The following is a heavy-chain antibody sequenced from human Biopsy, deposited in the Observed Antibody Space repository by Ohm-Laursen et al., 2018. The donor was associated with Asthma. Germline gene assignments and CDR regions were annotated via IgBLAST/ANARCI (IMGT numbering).Heavy chain of an antibody. CDR2: IWYDGRKK. CDR3: ARGDSSNWSHYYFDY. CDR1: GITFSTYG. J-gene: IGHJ4*02. Sequence: SLRLSCAASGITFSTYGMHWVRQAPGKRLEWVSFIWYDGRKKTYADSVKGRFTISRDNSKNTLYLQMNSLRAEDTAVYYCARGDSSNWSHYYFDYWGQGTLVTVSS. D-gene: IGHD3-22*01. V-gene: IGHV3-33*01.